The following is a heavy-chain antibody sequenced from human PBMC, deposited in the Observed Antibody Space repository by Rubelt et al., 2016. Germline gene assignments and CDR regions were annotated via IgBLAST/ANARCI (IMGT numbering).Heavy chain of an antibody. CDR2: ISAYNGNT. Sequence: GISWVRQAPGQGLEWMGWISAYNGNTNYAQKLQGRVTMTTDTSTSTAYMELSSLRSEDTAVYYCARPAPKVGSSGAFDIWGQGTMVTVSS. CDR3: ARPAPKVGSSGAFDI. V-gene: IGHV1-18*01. J-gene: IGHJ3*02. D-gene: IGHD6-6*01. CDR1: G.